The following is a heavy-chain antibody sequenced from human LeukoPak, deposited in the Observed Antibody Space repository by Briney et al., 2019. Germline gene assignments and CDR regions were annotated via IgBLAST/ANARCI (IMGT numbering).Heavy chain of an antibody. J-gene: IGHJ5*02. Sequence: PGGSLRLSCAASGFTFSSYSMNWVRQAPGKGLEWVSSISSSSSYIYYADSVKGRFTISRDNAKNPLYLQMNSLRAEDTAVYYCARSHDIVVVVAADNWFDPWGQGTLVTVSS. V-gene: IGHV3-21*01. CDR1: GFTFSSYS. D-gene: IGHD2-15*01. CDR3: ARSHDIVVVVAADNWFDP. CDR2: ISSSSSYI.